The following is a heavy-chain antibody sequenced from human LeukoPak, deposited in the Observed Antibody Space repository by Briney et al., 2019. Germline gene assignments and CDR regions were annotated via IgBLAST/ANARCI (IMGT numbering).Heavy chain of an antibody. CDR2: MSSSDDGR. D-gene: IGHD3-16*01. CDR3: AKDPPGGLFHY. Sequence: GGSLRLSCATSGFSFSSYAMSWVRQAPGKGLEWVSAMSSSDDGRYYAASVRGRFTISRDTSRSTLYLQMNSLRAEDAAVYYCAKDPPGGLFHYWGQGTLVTVSS. V-gene: IGHV3-23*01. J-gene: IGHJ4*02. CDR1: GFSFSSYA.